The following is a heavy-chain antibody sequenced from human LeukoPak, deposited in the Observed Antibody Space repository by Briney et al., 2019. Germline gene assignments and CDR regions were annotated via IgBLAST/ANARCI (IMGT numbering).Heavy chain of an antibody. CDR1: GGSVDTHY. CDR3: ARDIGDDYTNWFDP. V-gene: IGHV4-59*02. D-gene: IGHD5-24*01. Sequence: PSETLSLTCSVSGGSVDTHYWSWIRQPPGKGLEWIGYIRYTGSTTCNPSLKTRVSMSVDTSKNLFSLKLGSVTAADTAVYYCARDIGDDYTNWFDPWGQGTLVIASS. J-gene: IGHJ5*02. CDR2: IRYTGST.